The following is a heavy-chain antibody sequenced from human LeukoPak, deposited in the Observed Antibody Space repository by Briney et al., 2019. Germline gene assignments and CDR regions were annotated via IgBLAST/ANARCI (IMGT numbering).Heavy chain of an antibody. CDR1: GFIFSSYE. J-gene: IGHJ4*02. CDR2: ISSGGSTI. Sequence: GGSLRLSCAASGFIFSSYEMNWVRQAPGKGLEWVSYISSGGSTIYYADSVKGRFTISRDNAKNSLYLQMNSPRAEDTAVYYCARSREEQLPLTSFDYWGQGTLVTVSS. CDR3: ARSREEQLPLTSFDY. V-gene: IGHV3-48*03. D-gene: IGHD6-13*01.